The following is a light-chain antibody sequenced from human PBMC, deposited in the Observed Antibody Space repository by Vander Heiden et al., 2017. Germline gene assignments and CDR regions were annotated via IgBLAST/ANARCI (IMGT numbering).Light chain of an antibody. Sequence: QSALTQPASVSGSPGQSITIPCTGTSSDVGSYNLVSWYQQHPGKAPKLISYEVYKRPSGISSRFSGSKSGNTASLTISGLQAEDEADYYCCSYAGSSDVVFGTGTKVTVL. J-gene: IGLJ1*01. CDR2: EVY. CDR3: CSYAGSSDVV. V-gene: IGLV2-23*02. CDR1: SSDVGSYNL.